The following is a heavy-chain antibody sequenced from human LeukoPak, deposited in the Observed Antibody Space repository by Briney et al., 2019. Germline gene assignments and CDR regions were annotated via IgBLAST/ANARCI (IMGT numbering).Heavy chain of an antibody. CDR1: GGTFSSYA. J-gene: IGHJ4*02. CDR3: ARVIGSGSADDY. Sequence: ASVKVSCKASGGTFSSYAISWVRQAPGQGLEWMGIINPSGGSTSYAQKFQGRVTMTRDTSTSTVYMELSSLRSEDTAVYYCARVIGSGSADDYWGQGTLVTVSS. V-gene: IGHV1-46*01. D-gene: IGHD3-10*01. CDR2: INPSGGST.